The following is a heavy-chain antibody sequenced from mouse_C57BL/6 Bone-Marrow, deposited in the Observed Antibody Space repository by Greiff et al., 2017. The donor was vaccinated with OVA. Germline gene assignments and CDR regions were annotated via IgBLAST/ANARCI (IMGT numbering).Heavy chain of an antibody. CDR2: IYPSDSET. V-gene: IGHV1-61*01. D-gene: IGHD2-3*01. CDR3: AREGGYYPFDY. CDR1: GYTFTSYW. Sequence: QVQLQQPGAELVRPGSSVKLSCKASGYTFTSYWMDWVKQRPGQGLEWIGNIYPSDSETHYNQKFKDKATLTVDKSSSTAYMQLRSLTSEDSAVYYCAREGGYYPFDYWGQGTTLTVSS. J-gene: IGHJ2*01.